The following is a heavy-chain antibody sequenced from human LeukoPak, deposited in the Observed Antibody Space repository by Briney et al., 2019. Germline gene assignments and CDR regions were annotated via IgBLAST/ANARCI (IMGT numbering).Heavy chain of an antibody. V-gene: IGHV4-31*02. Sequence: NWVRQAPGKGLEWIGYIYYSGSTYYNPSLKSRVTISVDTSKNQFSLKLSSVTAADTAVYYCARGSTYSNYAGHWFDPWGQGTLVTVSS. CDR2: IYYSGST. J-gene: IGHJ5*02. D-gene: IGHD4-11*01. CDR3: ARGSTYSNYAGHWFDP.